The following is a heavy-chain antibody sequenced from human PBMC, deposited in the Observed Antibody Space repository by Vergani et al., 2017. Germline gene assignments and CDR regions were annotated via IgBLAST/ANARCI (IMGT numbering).Heavy chain of an antibody. V-gene: IGHV3-9*01. J-gene: IGHJ4*02. CDR1: GFTFDNYA. D-gene: IGHD6-13*01. CDR3: AKGLAPIAAAGTPFDD. Sequence: EVQLVESGGGLVQPGRSLRLSCAASGFTFDNYAMHWVRQTPGKGLEWVAGISRNSDSTGYADPVKGRFTISRDNAKNSLYLQMTSLRVENTALYYCAKGLAPIAAAGTPFDDWGQGTLVTVSS. CDR2: ISRNSDST.